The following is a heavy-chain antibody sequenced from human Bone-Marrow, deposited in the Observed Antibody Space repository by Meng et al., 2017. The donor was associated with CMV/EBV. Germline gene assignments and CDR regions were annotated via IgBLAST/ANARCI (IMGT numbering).Heavy chain of an antibody. Sequence: SETLSLTCTVSGGSISSYYWSWIRQPPGKGLEWIGYIYYSGSTNYNPSLKSRVTISVDTSKNQFSLKLSSVTAADTAVYYCARDLWVPAAIPNYYYYYGMDVWGQGTMVTVSS. CDR2: IYYSGST. CDR1: GGSISSYY. V-gene: IGHV4-59*01. CDR3: ARDLWVPAAIPNYYYYYGMDV. J-gene: IGHJ6*02. D-gene: IGHD2-2*02.